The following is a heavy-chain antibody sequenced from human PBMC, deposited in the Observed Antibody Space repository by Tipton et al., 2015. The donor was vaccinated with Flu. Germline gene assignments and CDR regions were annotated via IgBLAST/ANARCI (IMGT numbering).Heavy chain of an antibody. J-gene: IGHJ4*02. CDR3: TRLSPPRRTGDVGSVGPGSDY. CDR2: IRSKANSYAT. V-gene: IGHV3-73*01. CDR1: GFTFSGSA. Sequence: SLRLSCAASGFTFSGSAMHWVRQASGKGLEWVGRIRSKANSYATAYAASVKGRFTISRDDSKNTAYLQMNSLKTEDTAVYYCTRLSPPRRTGDVGSVGPGSDYWGEGTRVTVSS. D-gene: IGHD3-10*01.